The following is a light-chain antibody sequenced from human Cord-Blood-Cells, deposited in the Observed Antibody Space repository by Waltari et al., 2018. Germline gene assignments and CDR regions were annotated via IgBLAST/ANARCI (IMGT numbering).Light chain of an antibody. J-gene: IGLJ3*02. Sequence: QSALTQPPSASGSPGQSVTISCTGTSSDVGGYNYVSWYQHHPGKAPKLMIYEVSKRPSGVPDRFCGSKSGNTASLTVSGLQAEDEADYYCSSYAGSNNLVFGGGTKLTVL. CDR2: EVS. V-gene: IGLV2-8*01. CDR1: SSDVGGYNY. CDR3: SSYAGSNNLV.